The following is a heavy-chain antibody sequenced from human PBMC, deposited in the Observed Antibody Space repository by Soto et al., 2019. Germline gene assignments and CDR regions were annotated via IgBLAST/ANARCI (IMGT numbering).Heavy chain of an antibody. Sequence: QVQLVQSGAEVKKPGASVKVSCKASGYTFTGYYMHWVRQAPGQGLEWMGWINPNSGGTNYAQKFQGWVTMTRDTSISTAYMELSRLRSDDTAVYYCARNFNYGDYDADAFDIWGQGTMVTVSS. J-gene: IGHJ3*02. V-gene: IGHV1-2*04. CDR2: INPNSGGT. CDR3: ARNFNYGDYDADAFDI. CDR1: GYTFTGYY. D-gene: IGHD4-17*01.